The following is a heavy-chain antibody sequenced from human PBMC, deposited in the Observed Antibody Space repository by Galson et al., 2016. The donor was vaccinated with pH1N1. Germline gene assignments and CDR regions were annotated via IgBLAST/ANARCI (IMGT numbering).Heavy chain of an antibody. CDR3: ARAPMGSTLYYCDY. CDR1: GYTFTEYY. D-gene: IGHD1-26*01. CDR2: INSKTGRT. V-gene: IGHV1-2*06. J-gene: IGHJ4*02. Sequence: SVKVSCKASGYTFTEYYIHWVRQAPGQGLEWMGRINSKTGRTDYAQSFQGRVTMTRDTSLLAAYMDRNRLRSDDTAVYYCARAPMGSTLYYCDYWGQGTLVTVSS.